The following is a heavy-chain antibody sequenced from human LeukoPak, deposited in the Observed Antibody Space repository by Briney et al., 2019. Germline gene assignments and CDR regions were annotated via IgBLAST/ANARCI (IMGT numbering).Heavy chain of an antibody. CDR2: INHSGST. D-gene: IGHD6-6*01. CDR1: GGSFSGYY. Sequence: SETLSLTCAVYGGSFSGYYWSWIRQPPGKGLEWTGEINHSGSTNYNPSLKSRVTISVDTSKNQFSLKLSSVTAADTAVYYCARGSIAARFWYYGMDVWGQGTTVTVSS. V-gene: IGHV4-34*01. CDR3: ARGSIAARFWYYGMDV. J-gene: IGHJ6*02.